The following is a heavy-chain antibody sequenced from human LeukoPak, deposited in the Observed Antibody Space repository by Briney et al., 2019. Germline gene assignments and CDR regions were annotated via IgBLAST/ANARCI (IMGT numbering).Heavy chain of an antibody. J-gene: IGHJ5*02. D-gene: IGHD1-26*01. CDR1: GGSISSGDYY. CDR2: IYYSGST. V-gene: IGHV4-30-4*01. CDR3: ARALQAWSSGDWFDP. Sequence: SETLSLTCTVSGGSISSGDYYWSWIRQPPGKGLEWIGYIYYSGSTYYNPSLKSRVTMSVDTSKNQFSLKLSSVTAADTAVYYCARALQAWSSGDWFDPWGQGTLVTVSS.